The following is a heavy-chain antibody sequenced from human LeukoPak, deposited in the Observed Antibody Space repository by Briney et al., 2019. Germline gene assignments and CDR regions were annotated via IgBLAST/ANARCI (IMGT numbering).Heavy chain of an antibody. J-gene: IGHJ4*02. V-gene: IGHV4-39*01. CDR2: IYYSGST. D-gene: IGHD4-11*01. Sequence: PSETLSLTCTVSGGSISSSSYYWGWIRQPPGKGLEWIGSIYYSGSTYYNPSLKSRVTISVDTSKNQFSLKLSSVTAADTAVYYCARQSYSNPFDYWGQGTLVTVSS. CDR1: GGSISSSSYY. CDR3: ARQSYSNPFDY.